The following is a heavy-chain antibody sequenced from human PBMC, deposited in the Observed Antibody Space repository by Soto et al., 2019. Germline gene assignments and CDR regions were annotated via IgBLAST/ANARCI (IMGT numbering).Heavy chain of an antibody. CDR3: ARVVDNEVKYPEGYYMDV. D-gene: IGHD1-1*01. V-gene: IGHV3-7*01. CDR1: GFTFSSYW. CDR2: IKQDGSEK. Sequence: EVQLVESGGGLVQPGGSLRLSCAASGFTFSSYWMSWVRQAPGKGLEWVANIKQDGSEKYYVDSVKGRFTISRDNAKNSQYLEMNSLRAEDTGVYYCARVVDNEVKYPEGYYMDVWGKGTTVTVSS. J-gene: IGHJ6*03.